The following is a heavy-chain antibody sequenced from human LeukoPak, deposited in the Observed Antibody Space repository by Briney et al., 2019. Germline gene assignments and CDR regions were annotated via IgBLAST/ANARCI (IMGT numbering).Heavy chain of an antibody. V-gene: IGHV3-30*02. CDR3: ARVPGGDFDY. Sequence: GGSLRLSCAASGFTFSSYGMHWVRQAPGKGLEWVAFIRYDGSNKYYADSVKGRFTISRDNAKNSLYLQMNSLRAEDTAVYYCARVPGGDFDYWGQGTLVTVSS. D-gene: IGHD3-16*01. CDR2: IRYDGSNK. CDR1: GFTFSSYG. J-gene: IGHJ4*02.